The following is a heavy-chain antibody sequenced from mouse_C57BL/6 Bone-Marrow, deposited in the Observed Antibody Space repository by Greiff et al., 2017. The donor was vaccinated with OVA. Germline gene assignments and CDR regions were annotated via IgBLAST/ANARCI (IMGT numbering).Heavy chain of an antibody. V-gene: IGHV1-72*01. CDR1: GYTFTSYW. J-gene: IGHJ1*03. CDR2: IDPNSGGT. D-gene: IGHD4-1*01. Sequence: QVQLQQPGAELVKPGASVKLSCKASGYTFTSYWMHWVKQRPGRGLEWIGRIDPNSGGTKYNEKFKSKATLTVDKPSSTAYMPLSSLTTEDSAVYYGESRDWDRYCEFWGTGTTVTVSS. CDR3: ESRDWDRYCEF.